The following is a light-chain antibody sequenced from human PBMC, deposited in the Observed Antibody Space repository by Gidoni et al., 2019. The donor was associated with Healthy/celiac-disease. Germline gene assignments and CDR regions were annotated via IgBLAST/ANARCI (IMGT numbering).Light chain of an antibody. CDR2: GAS. J-gene: IGKJ2*02. V-gene: IGKV3-20*01. Sequence: EIVLPQSPGTLSLSPGERATLSCRARQRVSSSYLAWYQQKPGQAPRLLIYGASSRATGIPDRFSGSGSGTDFTLTISRLEPEDFAVYYCQQYGSSQGWTFGQGTKLEIK. CDR3: QQYGSSQGWT. CDR1: QRVSSSY.